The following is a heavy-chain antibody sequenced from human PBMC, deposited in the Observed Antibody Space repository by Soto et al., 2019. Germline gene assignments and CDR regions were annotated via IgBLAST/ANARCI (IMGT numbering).Heavy chain of an antibody. CDR1: GGSISSYY. CDR2: IYYSGST. CDR3: ARGGYCSGGSCYWVRNWFDP. J-gene: IGHJ5*02. Sequence: PSETLSLTCTVSGGSISSYYWSWIRQPPGKGLEWIGYIYYSGSTNYNPSLKSRVTISVVTSKNQFSLKLSSVTAADTAVYYCARGGYCSGGSCYWVRNWFDPWGQGTLVTVSS. V-gene: IGHV4-59*01. D-gene: IGHD2-15*01.